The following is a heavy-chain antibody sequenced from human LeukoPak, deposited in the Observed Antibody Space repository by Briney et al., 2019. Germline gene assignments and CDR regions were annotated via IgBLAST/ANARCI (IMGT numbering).Heavy chain of an antibody. CDR2: IYYSGST. Sequence: SETLSLTCTVSGGSISNYYWSWIRQPPGKGLEGIGYIYYSGSTNYNPSLKSRVTISVDASKNQFSLKLSSVTAADTAMYYCARRRAAADTHFDYWGQGTLVTVSS. CDR1: GGSISNYY. D-gene: IGHD6-13*01. J-gene: IGHJ4*02. V-gene: IGHV4-59*08. CDR3: ARRRAAADTHFDY.